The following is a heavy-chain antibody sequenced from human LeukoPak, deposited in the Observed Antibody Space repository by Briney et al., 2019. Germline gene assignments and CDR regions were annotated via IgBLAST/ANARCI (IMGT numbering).Heavy chain of an antibody. Sequence: SETLSLTCAVYGGSFSGYYWSWIRQPPGKGLEWIGEIYRSGTTNYKPSLKSRVTIPLDKSRNHFSLKLTSVTAADSAVYYCAGRSPHYSCWAFYFDYWGPGGLVTVS. D-gene: IGHD2-21*01. V-gene: IGHV4-34*01. J-gene: IGHJ4*02. CDR3: AGRSPHYSCWAFYFDY. CDR2: IYRSGTT. CDR1: GGSFSGYY.